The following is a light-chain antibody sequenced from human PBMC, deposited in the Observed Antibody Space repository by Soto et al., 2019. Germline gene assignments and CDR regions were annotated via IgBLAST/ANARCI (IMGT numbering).Light chain of an antibody. Sequence: DIQMTQSPSSLSASVGDRVTITCRASQDIRHSVAWFQQKAGKAPKSLIYDASIFQSGVPSKFSGGGSGTHFTLTINSLHPEDSATYYCQHYYDYPFSFGGGTKVEIK. CDR2: DAS. V-gene: IGKV1-16*02. CDR3: QHYYDYPFS. J-gene: IGKJ4*01. CDR1: QDIRHS.